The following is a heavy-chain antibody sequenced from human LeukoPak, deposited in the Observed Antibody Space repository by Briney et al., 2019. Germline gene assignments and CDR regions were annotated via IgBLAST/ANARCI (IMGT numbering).Heavy chain of an antibody. V-gene: IGHV3-23*01. CDR3: AKDAPVNLVVVPAAYS. J-gene: IGHJ4*02. CDR1: GFTFSSYA. CDR2: ISGSGGST. D-gene: IGHD2-2*01. Sequence: GGSLRLSCAASGFTFSSYAISWVRQAPGKWLEWVSAISGSGGSTYYADSVKGRFTISRDNSKNTLYLQMNSLRAEDTAVYYCAKDAPVNLVVVPAAYSWGQGTLVTVSS.